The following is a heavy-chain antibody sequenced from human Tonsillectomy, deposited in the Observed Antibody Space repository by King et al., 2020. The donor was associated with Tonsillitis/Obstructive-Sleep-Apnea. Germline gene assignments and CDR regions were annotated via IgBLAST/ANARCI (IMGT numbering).Heavy chain of an antibody. Sequence: DVQLVQSGGGVVRPGGSLRLSCAASGFTFDDYGMSWVRQAPGKGLEWVSGINWNGGSTGYADSVKGRFTISRDNAKNSLYLQMNRLRAEDTALYYCARDPRYCSGGSCYSGWYFDLWGRGTLVTVSS. CDR1: GFTFDDYG. CDR2: INWNGGST. D-gene: IGHD2-15*01. J-gene: IGHJ2*01. CDR3: ARDPRYCSGGSCYSGWYFDL. V-gene: IGHV3-20*04.